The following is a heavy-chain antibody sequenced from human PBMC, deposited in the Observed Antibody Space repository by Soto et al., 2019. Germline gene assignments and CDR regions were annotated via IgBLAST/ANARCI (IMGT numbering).Heavy chain of an antibody. CDR3: ARGVFYYGSGSYNYYYYMDV. CDR1: GYTFTSYA. CDR2: INAGNGYT. Sequence: QVQLVQSGAEVKKPGASVKVSCKASGYTFTSYAMHWVRQAPGQRLEWMAWINAGNGYTKYSQKFQGRVTITRDTSASTAYRELSSLRSEDTAVYYCARGVFYYGSGSYNYYYYMDVWGKGTTVTVSS. V-gene: IGHV1-3*01. J-gene: IGHJ6*03. D-gene: IGHD3-10*01.